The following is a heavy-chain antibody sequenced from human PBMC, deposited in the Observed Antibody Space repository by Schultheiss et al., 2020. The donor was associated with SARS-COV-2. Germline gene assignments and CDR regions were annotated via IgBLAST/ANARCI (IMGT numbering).Heavy chain of an antibody. CDR3: ARIGIFGRVSTHLYYNAMDV. CDR2: INPNNGGT. J-gene: IGHJ6*02. Sequence: ASVKVSCKASGYTFTGYNMHWVRQAPGQGLEWMGWINPNNGGTIYAQDLQGRVAMTGDSSISTVYMELSSLRYDDTAVYYCARIGIFGRVSTHLYYNAMDVWGQGTTVTVSS. V-gene: IGHV1-2*02. D-gene: IGHD3/OR15-3a*01. CDR1: GYTFTGYN.